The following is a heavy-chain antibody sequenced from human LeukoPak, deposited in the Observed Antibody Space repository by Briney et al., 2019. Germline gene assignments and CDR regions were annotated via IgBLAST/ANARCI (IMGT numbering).Heavy chain of an antibody. CDR2: ISSSSSTI. CDR3: ARVESGSYENVGDY. J-gene: IGHJ4*02. Sequence: PGGSLRLSCAASGFTFSSYSMNWVRQAPGKGLEWVSYISSSSSTIYYADSVKGRFTISRDNAKNSLYLQMNSLRAEDTAVYYCARVESGSYENVGDYWGQGTLVTVSS. V-gene: IGHV3-48*04. D-gene: IGHD1-26*01. CDR1: GFTFSSYS.